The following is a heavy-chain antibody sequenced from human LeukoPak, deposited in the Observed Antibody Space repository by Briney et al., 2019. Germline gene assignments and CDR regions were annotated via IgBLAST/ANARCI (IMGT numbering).Heavy chain of an antibody. D-gene: IGHD2-2*01. V-gene: IGHV1-69*13. J-gene: IGHJ4*02. Sequence: SVKVSCKASGGTFSSYAISWVRQAPGQGLEWMGGIIPIFGTANYAQKFQGRVTITADESTSTAYMELSSLRSEDTAVYYCARERLDCSSTSCYPRGFDYWGQGTLVTVSS. CDR3: ARERLDCSSTSCYPRGFDY. CDR1: GGTFSSYA. CDR2: IIPIFGTA.